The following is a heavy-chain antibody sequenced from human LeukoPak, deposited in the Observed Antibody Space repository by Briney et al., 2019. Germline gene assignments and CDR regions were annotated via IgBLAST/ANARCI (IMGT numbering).Heavy chain of an antibody. J-gene: IGHJ4*02. V-gene: IGHV3-23*01. CDR2: IGGSGGST. CDR1: GFTFSSYA. Sequence: GGSLRLSCAASGFTFSSYAMIWVRQAPGKGLEWVSAIGGSGGSTYYADSVKGRFTISRDNSKNTLYLQMNSLRAEDTAVYYCAKCIQFSSWHYFHLDYWGQGTLVTVSS. CDR3: AKCIQFSSWHYFHLDY. D-gene: IGHD6-13*01.